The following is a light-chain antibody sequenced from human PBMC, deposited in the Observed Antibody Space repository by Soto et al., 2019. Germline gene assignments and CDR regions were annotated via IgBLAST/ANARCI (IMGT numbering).Light chain of an antibody. CDR2: LEGSGSY. V-gene: IGLV4-60*02. CDR1: SGHSGYI. CDR3: ETWDRNPPV. Sequence: QPVLTQSSSASASLGSSVKLTCTLSSGHSGYIIAWHQQQPGKAPRYLMKLEGSGSYNKGSGVPDRFSGSTSGADRYLTISNLQFEDEADYFCETWDRNPPVFGGGTKLTVL. J-gene: IGLJ2*01.